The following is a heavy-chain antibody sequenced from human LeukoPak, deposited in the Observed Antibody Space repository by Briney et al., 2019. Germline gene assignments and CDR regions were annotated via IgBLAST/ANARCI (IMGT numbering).Heavy chain of an antibody. CDR3: ATYRQVLLPFES. Sequence: LGGSLRLSCAASGFTFSTFAMIWVRQPPGKGLEWVSSIFQGGGEIHYADSVRGRFTISRDNSKSILSLQMNSLRAEDTAIYYRATYRQVLLPFESWGQGTLVTVSS. J-gene: IGHJ4*02. D-gene: IGHD2/OR15-2a*01. CDR1: GFTFSTFA. V-gene: IGHV3-23*01. CDR2: IFQGGGEI.